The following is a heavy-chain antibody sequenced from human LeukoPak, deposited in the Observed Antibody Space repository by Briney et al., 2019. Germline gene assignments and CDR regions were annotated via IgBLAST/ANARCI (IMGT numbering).Heavy chain of an antibody. CDR1: GFTFSSYS. V-gene: IGHV3-21*01. CDR3: AREDGYYDILTGSLYYGMDV. J-gene: IGHJ6*02. D-gene: IGHD3-9*01. Sequence: GGSLRLSCAASGFTFSSYSMNWVRQAPGKGLEWVSSISSSSSYIYYADSVKGRFTISRDNAKNSLYLQMNSLRAEDTAVYYCAREDGYYDILTGSLYYGMDVWGQGTTVTVSS. CDR2: ISSSSSYI.